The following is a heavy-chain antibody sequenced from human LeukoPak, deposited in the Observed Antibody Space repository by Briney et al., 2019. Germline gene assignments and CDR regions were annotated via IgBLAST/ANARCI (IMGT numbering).Heavy chain of an antibody. CDR3: ARTVRARHTALLDY. J-gene: IGHJ4*02. CDR2: IYHSGAT. D-gene: IGHD5-18*01. V-gene: IGHV4-38-2*01. CDR1: GHSIINSYY. Sequence: SETLSLTCAVSGHSIINSYYWGWIRQSPGKGLEWIASIYHSGATYYNPSLKSRVTISVDTSKNRFSLKLSSVTAADTAVYYCARTVRARHTALLDYWGQGTLVTVSS.